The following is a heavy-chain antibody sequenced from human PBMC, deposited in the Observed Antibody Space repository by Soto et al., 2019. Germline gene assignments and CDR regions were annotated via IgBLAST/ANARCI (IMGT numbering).Heavy chain of an antibody. CDR3: ARELPVGAMNWFDP. CDR2: IYYSGST. Sequence: QVQLQESGPGLVKPSETLSLTCTVSGGSVSSGSYYWSWIRQPPGKGLEWIGYIYYSGSTNYNPSLKSRVTISVDTSKNQFSLKLSSVTAADTAVYYCARELPVGAMNWFDPWGQGTLVTVSS. V-gene: IGHV4-61*01. D-gene: IGHD1-26*01. J-gene: IGHJ5*02. CDR1: GGSVSSGSYY.